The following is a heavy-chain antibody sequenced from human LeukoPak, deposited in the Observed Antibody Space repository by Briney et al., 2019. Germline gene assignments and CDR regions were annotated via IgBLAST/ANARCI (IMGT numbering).Heavy chain of an antibody. V-gene: IGHV4-4*07. J-gene: IGHJ4*02. Sequence: SETLSLTCTVSGASIRSNSWSWIRRPAGKGLEWIGRIYFSETTNYNPSLEGRVTMSIDTSRNQFSLKLNSVTAADTAVYYCARGGGSGYCSSTTCSIFDYWGQGMLVTVSS. CDR2: IYFSETT. CDR3: ARGGGSGYCSSTTCSIFDY. D-gene: IGHD2-2*01. CDR1: GASIRSNS.